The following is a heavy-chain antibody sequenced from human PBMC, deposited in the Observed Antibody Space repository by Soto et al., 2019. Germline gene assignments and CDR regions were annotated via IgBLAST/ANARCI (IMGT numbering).Heavy chain of an antibody. J-gene: IGHJ6*02. D-gene: IGHD6-13*01. CDR2: IYYSGST. CDR1: GGSISSYY. Sequence: PSETLSLTCTVSGGSISSYYWSWIRQPPGKGLEWIGYIYYSGSTNYNPSLKSRVTISVDRSKNQFSLKLSSVTAADTAVYYCARGEAAAYYYYGMDVWGQGTEVTVSS. CDR3: ARGEAAAYYYYGMDV. V-gene: IGHV4-59*12.